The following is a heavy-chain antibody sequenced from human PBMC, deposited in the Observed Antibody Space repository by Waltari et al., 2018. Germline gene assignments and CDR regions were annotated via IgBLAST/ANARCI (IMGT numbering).Heavy chain of an antibody. V-gene: IGHV3-48*03. CDR1: GIIFNGYE. D-gene: IGHD1-26*01. CDR3: AGSGSNRDY. J-gene: IGHJ4*02. CDR2: ISSSGTTM. Sequence: EVQMVESGGGLIQPGGSLRLSCVASGIIFNGYEMNWVRQAPGKGLEWVSYISSSGTTMSYAESVKCRFTISRDNAKNSLWLQMNSLRVEDTAVYYCAGSGSNRDYWGRGTLITVSS.